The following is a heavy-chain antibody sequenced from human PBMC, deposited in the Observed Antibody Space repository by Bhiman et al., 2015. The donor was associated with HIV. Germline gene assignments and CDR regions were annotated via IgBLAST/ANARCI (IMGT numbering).Heavy chain of an antibody. V-gene: IGHV3-23*04. CDR3: VRQHLAFEY. CDR2: ISASGHAT. Sequence: EVQVVESGGGLVKPGGSLRVSCAASGFTFSNAWMSWVRQAPGKGLEWVSIISASGHATYYADSVRGRVSTSRDNSNNTMYLQLSSLRVEDAAIYYCVRQHLAFEYWGQGTLVTVSS. CDR1: GFTFSNAW. J-gene: IGHJ4*02.